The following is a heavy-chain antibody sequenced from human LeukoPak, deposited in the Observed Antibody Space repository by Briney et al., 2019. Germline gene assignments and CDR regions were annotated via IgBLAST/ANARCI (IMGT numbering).Heavy chain of an antibody. V-gene: IGHV1-69*06. CDR1: GYTFRNYN. Sequence: ASVRVSCKATGYTFRNYNIVWVRQAPGQGLEWMGGIIPIFGTANYAQKFQGRVTITADKSTSTAYMELSSLRSEDTAVYYCARDSSSWYLGVYWGQGTLVTVSS. J-gene: IGHJ4*02. D-gene: IGHD6-13*01. CDR2: IIPIFGTA. CDR3: ARDSSSWYLGVY.